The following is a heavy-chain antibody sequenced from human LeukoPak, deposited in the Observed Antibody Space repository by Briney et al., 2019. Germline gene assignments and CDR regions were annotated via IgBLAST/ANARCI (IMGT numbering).Heavy chain of an antibody. CDR2: ISGSGVTT. CDR3: AKDLGIAAAGTPFDY. Sequence: GGSLRLSCAASGFTFSSYAMSWVRQAPGKGLEWVSAISGSGVTTYLADSVKGRFTISRDNAKNSLYLQMNSLRAEDTALYYCAKDLGIAAAGTPFDYWGQGTLVTVSS. D-gene: IGHD6-13*01. CDR1: GFTFSSYA. J-gene: IGHJ4*02. V-gene: IGHV3-23*01.